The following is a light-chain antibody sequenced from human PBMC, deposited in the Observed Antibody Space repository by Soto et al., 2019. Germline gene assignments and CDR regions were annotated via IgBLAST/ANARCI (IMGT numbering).Light chain of an antibody. Sequence: QSVLTQPLSASGTPGQRVTISCSGSSSNIGGNTVNWYQQLPGTAPRVLIYSNNQRPSGVPDRFSGSKSGTSASLAISGLQSEDEADYYCAAWDDSLNAVVFGGGTKLTVL. J-gene: IGLJ2*01. CDR2: SNN. CDR1: SSNIGGNT. V-gene: IGLV1-44*01. CDR3: AAWDDSLNAVV.